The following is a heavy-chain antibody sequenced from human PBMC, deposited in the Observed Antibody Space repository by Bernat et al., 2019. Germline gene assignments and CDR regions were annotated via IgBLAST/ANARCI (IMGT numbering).Heavy chain of an antibody. CDR1: GFTFSSYA. CDR2: ISAGGGST. V-gene: IGHV3-23*04. D-gene: IGHD2-21*01. CDR3: AKASIIRGVCCTIYYYFYMDV. J-gene: IGHJ6*03. Sequence: EVQLVESGGGLAQPGGSLSLSCAASGFTFSSYAMSWVRQAPGKGLEWVSGISAGGGSTYYADPVKGRFTISRDNSKNTLYLQMDSLRAEDTALYYCAKASIIRGVCCTIYYYFYMDVWGEGTTVTVSS.